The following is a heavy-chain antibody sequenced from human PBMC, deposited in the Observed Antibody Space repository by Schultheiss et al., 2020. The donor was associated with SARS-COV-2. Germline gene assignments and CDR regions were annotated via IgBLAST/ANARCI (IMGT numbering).Heavy chain of an antibody. CDR3: AREGGGSGTYRADS. J-gene: IGHJ4*02. D-gene: IGHD3-10*01. V-gene: IGHV4-59*01. CDR2: IYHSGST. CDR1: GGSISSYY. Sequence: SETLSLTCTVSGGSISSYYWSWIRQPPGKGLEWIGSIYHSGSTNYNPSLKSRVTISVDTSKNQFSLKLSSVTAADTAVYYCAREGGGSGTYRADSWGQRTLVTVSS.